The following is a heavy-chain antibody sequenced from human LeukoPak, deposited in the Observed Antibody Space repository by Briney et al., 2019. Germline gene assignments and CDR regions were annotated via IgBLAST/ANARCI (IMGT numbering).Heavy chain of an antibody. CDR3: ARHGSQLRFLEWLLRAPFDY. D-gene: IGHD3-3*01. V-gene: IGHV4-39*01. Sequence: SETLSLTCTVSGGSISSSSYYWGWIRQPPGKGLEWIGSIYYSGSTHYNPSLKSRVTISVDTSKNQFSLKLSSVTAADTAVYYCARHGSQLRFLEWLLRAPFDYWGQGTLVTVSS. CDR1: GGSISSSSYY. CDR2: IYYSGST. J-gene: IGHJ4*02.